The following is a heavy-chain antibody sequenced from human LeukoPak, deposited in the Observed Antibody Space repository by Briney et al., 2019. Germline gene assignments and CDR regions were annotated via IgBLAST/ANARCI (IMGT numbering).Heavy chain of an antibody. D-gene: IGHD6-13*01. Sequence: GGSLRLSCAASGFTFSSFWMSWVRQAPGKGLEWVANIKQDGSEKYYVDSVKGRFTISRDNAKNSLYLQMNSLRAEDTAVYYCARDTFEIAAAMRDMDVWGQGTTVTVSS. J-gene: IGHJ6*02. V-gene: IGHV3-7*01. CDR3: ARDTFEIAAAMRDMDV. CDR2: IKQDGSEK. CDR1: GFTFSSFW.